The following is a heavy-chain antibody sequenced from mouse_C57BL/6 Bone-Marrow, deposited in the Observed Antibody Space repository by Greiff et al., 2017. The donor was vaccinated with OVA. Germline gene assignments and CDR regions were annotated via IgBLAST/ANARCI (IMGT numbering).Heavy chain of an antibody. Sequence: QVQLQQSGAELVRPGASVTLSCKASGYTFTDYEMHWVKQTPVHGLEWIGAIDPETGGTAYNQKFKGKAILTADKSSSTAYMELRSLTSEDSAVYYCTRFDVGNYGNYFDYWGKGTTLTVSS. D-gene: IGHD2-1*01. J-gene: IGHJ2*01. CDR3: TRFDVGNYGNYFDY. CDR2: IDPETGGT. V-gene: IGHV1-15*01. CDR1: GYTFTDYE.